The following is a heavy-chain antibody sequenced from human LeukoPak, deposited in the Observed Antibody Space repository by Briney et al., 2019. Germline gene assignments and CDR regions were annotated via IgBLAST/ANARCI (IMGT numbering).Heavy chain of an antibody. CDR3: ARGDDSSGYYYSRFDP. CDR1: GYTFTGYY. Sequence: GASVKVSCKASGYTFTGYYMHWVRQAPGQGLEWMGWINPNSGGTNYAQKFQGRVTMTRDTSISTAYMELSRLRSDDTAVYYCARGDDSSGYYYSRFDPWGQGTLVTVSS. CDR2: INPNSGGT. D-gene: IGHD3-22*01. V-gene: IGHV1-2*02. J-gene: IGHJ5*02.